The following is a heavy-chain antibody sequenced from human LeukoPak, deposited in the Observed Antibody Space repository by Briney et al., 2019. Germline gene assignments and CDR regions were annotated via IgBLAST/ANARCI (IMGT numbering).Heavy chain of an antibody. CDR3: ARDPRARAGYAYYFDY. CDR2: IIPIFGTA. CDR1: GGTFSSYA. V-gene: IGHV1-69*13. Sequence: ASVKVSCKASGGTFSSYAISWVRQAPGQGLEWMGGIIPIFGTANYAQKFQGRVTITADESTSTAYMELSSLRSEDTAVYYCARDPRARAGYAYYFDYWGQGTLVTVSS. J-gene: IGHJ4*02. D-gene: IGHD5-12*01.